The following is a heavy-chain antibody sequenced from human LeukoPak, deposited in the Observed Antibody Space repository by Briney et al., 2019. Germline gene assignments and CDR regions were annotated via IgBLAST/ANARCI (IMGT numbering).Heavy chain of an antibody. CDR1: GFTFSSYG. CDR3: AAPSTVTTYFDY. CDR2: ISYDGSNK. D-gene: IGHD4-17*01. J-gene: IGHJ4*02. Sequence: GRSLRLSCAASGFTFSSYGMHWVRQAPGKGLEWVAVISYDGSNKYYADSVKGRFTISRDNSNNTLYLQMNSLRAEDTAVYYCAAPSTVTTYFDYWGQGTLVTVSS. V-gene: IGHV3-30*03.